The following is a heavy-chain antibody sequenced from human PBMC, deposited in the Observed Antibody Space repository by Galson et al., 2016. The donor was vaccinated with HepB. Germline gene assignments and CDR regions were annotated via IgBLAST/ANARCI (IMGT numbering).Heavy chain of an antibody. CDR2: ISGSGDTT. CDR3: AKGNIVQVPAASDT. J-gene: IGHJ5*02. Sequence: SLRLSCAASGFTFSNYAMSWVRQAPGKGLEWVSSISGSGDTTYGADAVRGRFTISRDNSRNTLSLQMDSLRAEDSAIYYCAKGNIVQVPAASDTWGQGALVTVSS. V-gene: IGHV3-23*01. CDR1: GFTFSNYA. D-gene: IGHD2-2*01.